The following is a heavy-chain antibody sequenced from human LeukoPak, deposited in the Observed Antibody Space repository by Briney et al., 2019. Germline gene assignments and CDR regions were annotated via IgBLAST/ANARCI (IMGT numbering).Heavy chain of an antibody. J-gene: IGHJ3*02. CDR3: ARLRGYSYGNDAHDI. Sequence: GGSLRLSCTASGFNFRTYDMHWVRQGTGKGLEWVSAIGTAGDTHYSGSVEGRFTISREDAKTSLCLQMNSLRAGDTGIYYCARLRGYSYGNDAHDIWGQGTLVTVSS. CDR1: GFNFRTYD. V-gene: IGHV3-13*01. D-gene: IGHD5-18*01. CDR2: IGTAGDT.